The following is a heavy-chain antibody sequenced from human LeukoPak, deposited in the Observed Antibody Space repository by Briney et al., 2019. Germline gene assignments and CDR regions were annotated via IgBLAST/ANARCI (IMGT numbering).Heavy chain of an antibody. CDR2: IFGSGDTT. CDR3: AKGSKVRGVTYYYYMDV. CDR1: GFTFSNYA. V-gene: IGHV3-23*01. Sequence: PGGSLRLSCAASGFTFSNYAMNWVRQAPGKGLEWVSIIFGSGDTTYYADSVKGRFTVSRDNSKNTLYLQMNSLRAEDTAVYYCAKGSKVRGVTYYYYMDVWGKGTTVTISS. J-gene: IGHJ6*03. D-gene: IGHD3-10*01.